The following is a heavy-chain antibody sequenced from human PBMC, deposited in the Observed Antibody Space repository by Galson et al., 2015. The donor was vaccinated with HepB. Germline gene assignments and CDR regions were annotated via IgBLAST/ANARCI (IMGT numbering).Heavy chain of an antibody. CDR1: GGTFSSYA. J-gene: IGHJ6*02. V-gene: IGHV1-69*13. Sequence: SVKVSCKASGGTFSSYAISWVRQAPGQGLEWMGGIIPIFGIANYAQKFQGRVTITADESTSTAYMELSSLRSEDTAVYYCARGGSSPDYYYYGMDVWGQGTTVTVSS. CDR3: ARGGSSPDYYYYGMDV. CDR2: IIPIFGIA. D-gene: IGHD2-15*01.